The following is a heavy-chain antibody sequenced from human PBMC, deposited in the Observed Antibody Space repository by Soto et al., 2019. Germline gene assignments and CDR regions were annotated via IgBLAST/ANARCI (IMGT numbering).Heavy chain of an antibody. D-gene: IGHD3-22*01. Sequence: PSETLSLTCAVSGYSISSGYYWGWIRQPPGKGLEWIGSIYHSGSTYYNPSLKSRVTISVDTSKNQFSLKLSSVTAADTALYYCARGNYYDTSALPLDYWGQGTLVTVSS. CDR2: IYHSGST. V-gene: IGHV4-38-2*01. J-gene: IGHJ4*02. CDR3: ARGNYYDTSALPLDY. CDR1: GYSISSGYY.